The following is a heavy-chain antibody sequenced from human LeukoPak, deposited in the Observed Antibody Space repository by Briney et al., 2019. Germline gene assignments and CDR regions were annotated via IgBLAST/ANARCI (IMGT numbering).Heavy chain of an antibody. CDR2: ISSSSSYI. CDR3: ARERPRIQERSNLDY. J-gene: IGHJ4*02. V-gene: IGHV3-21*01. CDR1: GFTFSSYS. Sequence: GGSLRLSCAASGFTFSSYSMNWVRQAPGKGLEWVSSISSSSSYIYYADSVKGRFTISRDNAKNSLYLQMNSLRAEDTAVYYCARERPRIQERSNLDYWGQGTLVTVSS. D-gene: IGHD1-1*01.